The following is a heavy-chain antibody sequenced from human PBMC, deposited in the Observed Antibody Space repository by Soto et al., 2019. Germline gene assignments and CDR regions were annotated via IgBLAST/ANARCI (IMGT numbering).Heavy chain of an antibody. CDR1: GFTFSSYA. Sequence: QVQLVESGGGVVQPGRSLRLSCAASGFTFSSYAMHWVRQAPGKGLEWVAVISYDGSNKSYADSVKGRFTISRDNSKNTLYLQMNSLRAEDTAVYYCARVPSSSGRAHFDYWGQGTLVTVSS. J-gene: IGHJ4*02. CDR2: ISYDGSNK. D-gene: IGHD2-15*01. V-gene: IGHV3-30-3*01. CDR3: ARVPSSSGRAHFDY.